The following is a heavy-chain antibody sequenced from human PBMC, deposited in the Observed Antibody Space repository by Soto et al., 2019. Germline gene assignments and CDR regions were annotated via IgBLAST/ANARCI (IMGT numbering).Heavy chain of an antibody. Sequence: GESLKISCKGSGYSFISNWIGWVRQMPGKGLEWMGIIYPGDSDTRYSPSFQGQVTISADKSISTAYLQGSSLKASDTAMFFCARYLSRWYFDFWAQGTLVPVSS. V-gene: IGHV5-51*01. D-gene: IGHD6-13*01. J-gene: IGHJ4*02. CDR3: ARYLSRWYFDF. CDR2: IYPGDSDT. CDR1: GYSFISNW.